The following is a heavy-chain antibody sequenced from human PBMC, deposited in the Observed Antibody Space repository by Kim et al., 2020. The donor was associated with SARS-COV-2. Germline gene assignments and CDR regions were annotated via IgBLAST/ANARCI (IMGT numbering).Heavy chain of an antibody. CDR1: GGSISSSNW. D-gene: IGHD4-17*01. V-gene: IGHV4-4*02. CDR2: IYHSGST. CDR3: ARVPDDYGDYGGYYGMDV. Sequence: SETLSLTCAVSGGSISSSNWWSWVRQPPGKGLEWIGEIYHSGSTNYNPSLKSRVTISVDKSKNQFSLKLSSVTAADTAVYYCARVPDDYGDYGGYYGMDVWGQGTAVTVSS. J-gene: IGHJ6*02.